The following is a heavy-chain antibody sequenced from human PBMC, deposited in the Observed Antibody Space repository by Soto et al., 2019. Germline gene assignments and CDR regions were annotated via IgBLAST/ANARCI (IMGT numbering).Heavy chain of an antibody. V-gene: IGHV1-18*01. CDR1: GYTFTSYG. J-gene: IGHJ6*02. CDR3: ARDPDYYGMDV. CDR2: ISAYNDNT. Sequence: QVQLVQSGAEVKKPGASVKVSCKASGYTFTSYGISWVRQAPGQGLEWMGWISAYNDNTNHEQKFQGRGTMTTDPSTSTAYMELRSLRSDDTAVYCCARDPDYYGMDVWGQGTTVTVFS.